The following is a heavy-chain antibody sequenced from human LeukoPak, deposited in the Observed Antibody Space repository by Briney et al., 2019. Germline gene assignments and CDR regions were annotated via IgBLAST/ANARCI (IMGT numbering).Heavy chain of an antibody. J-gene: IGHJ3*02. CDR2: ISGSGGST. V-gene: IGHV3-23*01. Sequence: GGSLRLSCAAAGFTFSDFWMSWVRQAPGKGLEWVSAISGSGGSTYYADSVKGRFTISRDNSKNTLYLQMNSLRAEDTAVYYCAKGGGRFHDAFDIWGQGTMVTVSS. CDR3: AKGGGRFHDAFDI. D-gene: IGHD3-3*01. CDR1: GFTFSDFW.